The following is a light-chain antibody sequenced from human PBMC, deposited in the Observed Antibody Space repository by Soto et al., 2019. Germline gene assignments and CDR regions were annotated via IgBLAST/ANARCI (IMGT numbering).Light chain of an antibody. CDR3: QQSYSAPRT. CDR2: GAS. CDR1: QSIGTY. J-gene: IGKJ2*01. V-gene: IGKV1-39*01. Sequence: DIQMTQSPSSLPASVGGRISITCRASQSIGTYLSWYQQKPGKAPKLLIYGASNLQSGVPSRFSGSGSETGFTLTISSLQPEDFATYYCQQSYSAPRTFGQGTKVDIK.